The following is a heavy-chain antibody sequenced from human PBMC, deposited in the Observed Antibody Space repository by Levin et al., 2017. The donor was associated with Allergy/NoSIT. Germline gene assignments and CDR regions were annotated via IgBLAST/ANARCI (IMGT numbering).Heavy chain of an antibody. CDR2: ISYDGSNK. Sequence: GGSLRLSCAASGFTFSSYGMHWVRQAPGKGLEWVAVISYDGSNKYYADSVKGRFTISRDNSKNTLYLQMNSLRAEDTAVYYCAKDTHLRSYYYYYGMDVWGQGTTVTVSS. CDR3: AKDTHLRSYYYYYGMDV. CDR1: GFTFSSYG. J-gene: IGHJ6*02. V-gene: IGHV3-30*18. D-gene: IGHD1-26*01.